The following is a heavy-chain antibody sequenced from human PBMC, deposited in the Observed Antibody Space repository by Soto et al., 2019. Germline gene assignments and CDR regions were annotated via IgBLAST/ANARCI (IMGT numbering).Heavy chain of an antibody. J-gene: IGHJ4*02. D-gene: IGHD5-12*01. CDR1: GFTFRNYA. CDR2: ISENGLTI. Sequence: EVQLLESGGGLVQPGGSLRLSCATSGFTFRNYAMSWVRQAPGKGLEWVSAISENGLTINYADSVKGRFTISRDNAKDTLYVQMTSLRVEDTAIYFCAREMATITYAFDYWGQGALVTVSP. V-gene: IGHV3-23*01. CDR3: AREMATITYAFDY.